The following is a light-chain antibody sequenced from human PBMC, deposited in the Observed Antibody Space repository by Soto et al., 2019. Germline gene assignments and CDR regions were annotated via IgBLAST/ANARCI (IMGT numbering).Light chain of an antibody. CDR3: SSYAGSNNKYV. Sequence: QSVLTQPPSASGSPGQSVTISCTGTSSDVGGYNYVSWYQQHPGKAPKLMIYEVSQRPSGVPDRFSGSKSGNTASLTVSGLQAEDEADYYCSSYAGSNNKYVFGTGTKLTVL. J-gene: IGLJ1*01. CDR1: SSDVGGYNY. V-gene: IGLV2-8*01. CDR2: EVS.